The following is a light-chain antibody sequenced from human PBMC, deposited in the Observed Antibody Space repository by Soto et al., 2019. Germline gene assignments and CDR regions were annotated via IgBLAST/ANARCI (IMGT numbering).Light chain of an antibody. J-gene: IGKJ4*01. Sequence: DIQMTQSPSTLSASVGDRVTSTCRASQSISDWLAWYQQKPGKAPNLLIFKASSLQSGVPSRFSGSGSGTEFTLTITRVQPDDFATYYCQQYNTYPLTFGGGTKVDI. V-gene: IGKV1-5*03. CDR3: QQYNTYPLT. CDR2: KAS. CDR1: QSISDW.